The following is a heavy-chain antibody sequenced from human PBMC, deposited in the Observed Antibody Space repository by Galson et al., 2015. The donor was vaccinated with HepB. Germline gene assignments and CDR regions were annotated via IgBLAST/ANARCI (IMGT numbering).Heavy chain of an antibody. CDR2: ISGYDGST. V-gene: IGHV1-18*01. CDR3: ARDSRLELHLNDYYSYGMDI. CDR1: GYTFSNYG. J-gene: IGHJ6*02. Sequence: SVKVSCKASGYTFSNYGLSWVRQAPGQGLEWMGWISGYDGSTNYAPKFQGRVTMTTQTSTGTAYIELRSLRSDDTAVYYCARDSRLELHLNDYYSYGMDIGGQGTPVTVSS. D-gene: IGHD1-7*01.